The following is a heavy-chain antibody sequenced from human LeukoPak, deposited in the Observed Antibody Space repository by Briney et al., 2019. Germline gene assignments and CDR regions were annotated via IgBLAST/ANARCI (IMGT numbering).Heavy chain of an antibody. J-gene: IGHJ4*02. Sequence: SGGSLRLSCAASGFTFSSYWMSWVRQAPGKGLEWVANIKQDGSEKYYVDSVKGRFTISRDNAKNSLYLQMNSLRAEDTAVYYCARGSEYYYDPWAYWGQGTLVTVSS. V-gene: IGHV3-7*03. CDR1: GFTFSSYW. CDR2: IKQDGSEK. CDR3: ARGSEYYYDPWAY. D-gene: IGHD3-22*01.